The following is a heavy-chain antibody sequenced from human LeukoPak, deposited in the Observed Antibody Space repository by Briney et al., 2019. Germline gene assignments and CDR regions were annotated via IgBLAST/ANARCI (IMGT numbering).Heavy chain of an antibody. CDR2: IRSSSSYI. J-gene: IGHJ4*02. CDR3: ARDSFSGGPGDY. D-gene: IGHD3-16*01. V-gene: IGHV3-21*01. CDR1: GFTFSSYS. Sequence: GGSLRLSCAASGFTFSSYSMNWVRQAPGKGLEWVSSIRSSSSYIYYADSVKGRFTISRDNAKNSLYLQMNSLRAEDTAVYYCARDSFSGGPGDYWGQGTLVTVSS.